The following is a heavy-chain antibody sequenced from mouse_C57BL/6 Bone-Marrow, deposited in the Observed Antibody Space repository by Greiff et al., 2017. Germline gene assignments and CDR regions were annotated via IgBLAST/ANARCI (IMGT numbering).Heavy chain of an antibody. V-gene: IGHV1-9*01. CDR2: ILPGSGST. Sequence: QVQLKQSGAELMKPGASVKLSCKATGYTFTGYWIEWVKQRPGHGLEWIGEILPGSGSTNYNEKFKGKATFTADTSSNTAYMQLSSLTTEDSAMEYCVRSGDSNGYYFDYWGQGTTLTVSA. J-gene: IGHJ2*01. CDR3: VRSGDSNGYYFDY. D-gene: IGHD2-5*01. CDR1: GYTFTGYW.